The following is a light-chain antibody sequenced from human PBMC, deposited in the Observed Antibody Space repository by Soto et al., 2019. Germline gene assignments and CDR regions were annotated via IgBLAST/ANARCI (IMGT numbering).Light chain of an antibody. V-gene: IGLV2-14*01. CDR2: DVS. CDR1: SSDVGGYNY. J-gene: IGLJ2*01. Sequence: QSALTQPASVSGSPGQSITISCTGTSSDVGGYNYVSWYQQHPGKAPKLMIYDVSYRPSGVSNRLSGSKSGNTASLTISGLQAEDEADYYCTSYTSSSTLEVFGGGTKLTVL. CDR3: TSYTSSSTLEV.